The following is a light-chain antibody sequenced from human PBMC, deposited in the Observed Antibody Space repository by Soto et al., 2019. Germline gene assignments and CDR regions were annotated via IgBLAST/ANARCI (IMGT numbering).Light chain of an antibody. CDR1: QSVGRY. Sequence: EIVLTQSPATLSLSPGERGTLSCRASQSVGRYLAWYQHKPGQPPRLRIYDTSNRAPGTPGRFGGSRSGTDFTLTISSLEPEDFAVYYCLQRSVWPWTVGQGTKVEVK. J-gene: IGKJ1*01. CDR3: LQRSVWPWT. CDR2: DTS. V-gene: IGKV3-11*01.